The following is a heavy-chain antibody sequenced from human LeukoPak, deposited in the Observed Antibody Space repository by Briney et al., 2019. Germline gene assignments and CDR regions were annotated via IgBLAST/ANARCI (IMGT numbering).Heavy chain of an antibody. CDR1: GFTFSSYG. V-gene: IGHV3-48*04. J-gene: IGHJ6*04. CDR3: AELGITMIGGV. D-gene: IGHD3-10*02. CDR2: ISSSGSTI. Sequence: SGGSLRLSCAASGFTFSSYGMSWDRQAPGKGLEWVSYISSSGSTIYYADSVKGRFTISRDNAKNSLYLQMNSLRAEDTAVYYCAELGITMIGGVWGKGTTVTISS.